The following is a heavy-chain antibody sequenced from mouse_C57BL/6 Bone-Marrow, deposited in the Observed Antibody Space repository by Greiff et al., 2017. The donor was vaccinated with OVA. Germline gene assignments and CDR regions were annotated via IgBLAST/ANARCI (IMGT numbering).Heavy chain of an antibody. CDR2: IYPSSGYT. V-gene: IGHV1-4*01. J-gene: IGHJ4*01. D-gene: IGHD1-1*02. CDR1: GYTFTSYT. CDR3: ARGGSYWAMDY. Sequence: QVQLQQSGAELARPGASVKMSCKASGYTFTSYTMHWVKQRPGQGLEWIGYIYPSSGYTKYNQKFKDKATLTADKSSSTAYMQLSSLTSEDSAVYYCARGGSYWAMDYWGQGTSVTVSS.